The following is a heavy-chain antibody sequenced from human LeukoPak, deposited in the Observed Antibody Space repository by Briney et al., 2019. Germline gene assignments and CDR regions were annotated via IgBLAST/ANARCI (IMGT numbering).Heavy chain of an antibody. J-gene: IGHJ4*02. D-gene: IGHD6-13*01. Sequence: PSETLSLTCAVYGGSFSGYYWSWIRQPPGKGLEWIGEINHSGSTNSNPSLKSRVTISLDTSKNQFSLKLSSVTAADTAVYYCATLVGSSNWYYFDYWGQGTLVTVTS. CDR2: INHSGST. CDR3: ATLVGSSNWYYFDY. V-gene: IGHV4-34*01. CDR1: GGSFSGYY.